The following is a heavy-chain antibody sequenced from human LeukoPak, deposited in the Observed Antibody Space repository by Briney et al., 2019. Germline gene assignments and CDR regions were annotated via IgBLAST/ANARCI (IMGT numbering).Heavy chain of an antibody. CDR3: ASSSPGRDWFDP. J-gene: IGHJ5*02. D-gene: IGHD6-6*01. CDR2: IGTAGDT. Sequence: GGSLRLSCAASGFTFSSYDMHWVRQATGKGLEWVSAIGTAGDTYYPGSVKGRFTISRENAKNSLYLQMNSLRAEDTAAYYCASSSPGRDWFDPWGQGTLVTVSS. CDR1: GFTFSSYD. V-gene: IGHV3-13*01.